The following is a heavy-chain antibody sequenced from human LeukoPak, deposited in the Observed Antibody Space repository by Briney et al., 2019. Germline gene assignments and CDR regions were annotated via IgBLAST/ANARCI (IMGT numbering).Heavy chain of an antibody. D-gene: IGHD6-6*01. CDR1: GGSFSGYY. CDR2: INHSGST. Sequence: SAPLSLTCAVYGGSFSGYYWSWIRQPPGKGLEWIGEINHSGSTNYNPSLKSRVTISVDTSKNQFSLKLSSVTAADTAVYYCARELEFPFDYWGQGTLVTVSS. V-gene: IGHV4-34*01. J-gene: IGHJ4*02. CDR3: ARELEFPFDY.